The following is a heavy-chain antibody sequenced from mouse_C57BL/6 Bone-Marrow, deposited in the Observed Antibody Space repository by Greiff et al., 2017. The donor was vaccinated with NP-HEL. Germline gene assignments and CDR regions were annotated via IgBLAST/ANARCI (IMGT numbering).Heavy chain of an antibody. Sequence: VQLQQSGAELVRPGASVTLSCKASGYTFTDYEMHWVKQTPVHGLEWIGAIDPETGGTAYNQKFKGKAILTADKSSSTAYMELRSLTSEDSAVYYCTRPLYYSNYGYAMDYWSQGTSVTVSS. V-gene: IGHV1-15*01. J-gene: IGHJ4*01. CDR1: GYTFTDYE. CDR2: IDPETGGT. D-gene: IGHD2-5*01. CDR3: TRPLYYSNYGYAMDY.